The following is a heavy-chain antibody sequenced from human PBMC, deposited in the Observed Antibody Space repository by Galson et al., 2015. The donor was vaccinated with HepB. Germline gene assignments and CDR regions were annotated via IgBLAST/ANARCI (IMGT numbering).Heavy chain of an antibody. V-gene: IGHV1-18*01. CDR3: ARLPSRWSGYSDAFDI. J-gene: IGHJ3*02. CDR2: ISAYNGNT. Sequence: SVKVSCKASGYTFTSYGISWVRQAPGQGLEWMGWISAYNGNTNYAQNLQGRVTMTKDTSTNTAYMELRSLRSDDTAVYYCARLPSRWSGYSDAFDIWGQGTMVTVSS. CDR1: GYTFTSYG. D-gene: IGHD3-3*01.